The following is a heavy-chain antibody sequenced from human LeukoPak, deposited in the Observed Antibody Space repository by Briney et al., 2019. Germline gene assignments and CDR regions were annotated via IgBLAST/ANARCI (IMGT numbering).Heavy chain of an antibody. CDR1: GYTFTGYY. V-gene: IGHV1-2*02. J-gene: IGHJ1*01. CDR3: ARSPTSSYGLFQH. CDR2: INPNSGGT. D-gene: IGHD5-18*01. Sequence: ASVKVSCKASGYTFTGYYMHWVRQAPGQGLEWMGWINPNSGGTNYAQKFQGRVTMTRDTSISTAYMELSRLRSGDTAVYYCARSPTSSYGLFQHWGQGTLVTVSS.